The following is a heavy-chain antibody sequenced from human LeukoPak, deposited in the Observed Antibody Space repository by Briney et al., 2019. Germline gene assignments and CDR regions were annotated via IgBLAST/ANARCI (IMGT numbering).Heavy chain of an antibody. J-gene: IGHJ6*02. CDR1: GFTFSSYW. Sequence: PGGSLRLSCAASGFTFSSYWMSWVRQAPGKGLEWVANMKQDGSEKYYVDSVKSRFTISRDNAKNSLYLQMNSLRAEDTAVYYCARVDRVYCSSTSCYAGYYYYGMDVWGQGTTVTVSS. CDR3: ARVDRVYCSSTSCYAGYYYYGMDV. CDR2: MKQDGSEK. D-gene: IGHD2-2*01. V-gene: IGHV3-7*01.